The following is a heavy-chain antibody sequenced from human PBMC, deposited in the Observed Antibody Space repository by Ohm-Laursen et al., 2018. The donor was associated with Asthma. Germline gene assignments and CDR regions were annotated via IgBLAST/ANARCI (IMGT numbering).Heavy chain of an antibody. J-gene: IGHJ3*02. CDR2: IYYSGGT. V-gene: IGHV4-39*01. CDR3: ARLKNDAFDI. Sequence: SETLSLTCTVSGGSISSSSYYWGWIRQPPGKGLEWIGSIYYSGGTYYNPSLKSRVTISVDTSKNQFSLKLSSVTAADTAVYYCARLKNDAFDIWGQGTMVTVSS. CDR1: GGSISSSSYY.